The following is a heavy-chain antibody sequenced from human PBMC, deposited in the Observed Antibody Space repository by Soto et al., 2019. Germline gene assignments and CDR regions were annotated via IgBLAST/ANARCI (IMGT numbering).Heavy chain of an antibody. Sequence: EVQLVESGGGLVQPGGSLRLSCAASGFTLSGRSMHWVRQAPGKGLVWVSGIDNAGTDSTYADSVKGRFTSSRDNAKNMLYLQMNSLRVEDTAVYYCARGWFGPDVWGKGNTVNVSS. D-gene: IGHD3-10*01. J-gene: IGHJ6*04. CDR3: ARGWFGPDV. CDR2: IDNAGTDS. CDR1: GFTLSGRS. V-gene: IGHV3-74*01.